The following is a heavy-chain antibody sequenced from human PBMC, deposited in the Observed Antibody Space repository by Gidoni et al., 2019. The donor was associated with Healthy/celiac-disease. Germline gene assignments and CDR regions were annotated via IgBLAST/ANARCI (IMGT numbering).Heavy chain of an antibody. D-gene: IGHD6-13*01. CDR2: ISSSGSTI. J-gene: IGHJ4*02. Sequence: EVQLVASGGGSVQPAGSLRLSCAASGFTFSSYEINWVRQAPGKGLEWVSYISSSGSTIYYADSVKGRFTSSRENAKNSLYLKMNSLRAEDTAVYYCARQGAIAAAWFDYWGQGTLVTVSS. CDR1: GFTFSSYE. V-gene: IGHV3-48*03. CDR3: ARQGAIAAAWFDY.